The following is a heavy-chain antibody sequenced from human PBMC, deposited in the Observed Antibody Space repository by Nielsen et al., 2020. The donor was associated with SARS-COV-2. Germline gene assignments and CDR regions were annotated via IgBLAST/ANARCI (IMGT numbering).Heavy chain of an antibody. CDR1: GFTFSSYA. Sequence: GESLKISCAASGFTFSSYAMHWVRQAPGKGLEWVAVISYDGSNKYYADSVKGRFTISRDNSKNTLYLQMNSLRAEDTAVYYCARDRLHCSSTSCLPYYYYYYGMDVWGQGTTVTVSS. CDR3: ARDRLHCSSTSCLPYYYYYYGMDV. CDR2: ISYDGSNK. D-gene: IGHD2-2*01. V-gene: IGHV3-30-3*01. J-gene: IGHJ6*02.